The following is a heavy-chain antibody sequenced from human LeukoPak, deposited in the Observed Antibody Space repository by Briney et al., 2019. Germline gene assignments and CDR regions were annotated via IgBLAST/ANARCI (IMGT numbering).Heavy chain of an antibody. CDR1: GGSISSSSYY. CDR2: IYYGGST. V-gene: IGHV4-39*01. CDR3: AGQGRPGFASGY. Sequence: SETLSLTCTVSGGSISSSSYYWGWIPQPQGMELEWIGSIYYGGSTFYNPSLKSRVTISVDTSKNQFSLKLSSVTAADTAVYYCAGQGRPGFASGYWGQGTLVTVSS. J-gene: IGHJ4*02. D-gene: IGHD3-10*01.